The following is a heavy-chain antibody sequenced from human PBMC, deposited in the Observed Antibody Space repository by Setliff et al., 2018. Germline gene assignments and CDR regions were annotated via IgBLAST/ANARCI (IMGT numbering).Heavy chain of an antibody. D-gene: IGHD2-2*01. V-gene: IGHV1-69*06. CDR1: GGIFNSFS. CDR3: ARDRGYCSSTACYPYIPGLDV. CDR2: IIPLFETT. J-gene: IGHJ3*01. Sequence: ASVKVSCKASGGIFNSFSITWVRQAPGQGLEWMGRIIPLFETTNYVEKFQGRVTITADKSTSTAYMELSRLTSEDTAVYYCARDRGYCSSTACYPYIPGLDVWGQGTMVTVSS.